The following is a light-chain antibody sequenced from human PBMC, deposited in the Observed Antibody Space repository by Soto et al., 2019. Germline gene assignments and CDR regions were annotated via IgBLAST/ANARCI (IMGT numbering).Light chain of an antibody. Sequence: EVVLTQSPGTLSLSPGERATLTCRASQIFSSTSLAWYQEKPGQAPRLIIYESSNRATGIAARFSGSGSGTDFTLTISSLEPEDFAVYYCQQRSNWPQTFGQGTKVDIK. CDR2: ESS. CDR3: QQRSNWPQT. CDR1: QIFSSTS. V-gene: IGKV3-11*01. J-gene: IGKJ1*01.